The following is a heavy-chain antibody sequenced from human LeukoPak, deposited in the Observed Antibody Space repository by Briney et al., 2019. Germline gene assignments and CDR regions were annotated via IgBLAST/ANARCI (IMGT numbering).Heavy chain of an antibody. Sequence: GGSLRLSCAASGFTVRSIYMTWVRQAPGKGLEWVSSFYSGGSSYYADSVKGRFIISRDRSTDTLYLQMNSLRVEDTAVYFCARDRGYGYGFFDYWGQGTLVTVSS. V-gene: IGHV3-53*01. CDR1: GFTVRSIY. J-gene: IGHJ4*02. D-gene: IGHD5-18*01. CDR2: FYSGGSS. CDR3: ARDRGYGYGFFDY.